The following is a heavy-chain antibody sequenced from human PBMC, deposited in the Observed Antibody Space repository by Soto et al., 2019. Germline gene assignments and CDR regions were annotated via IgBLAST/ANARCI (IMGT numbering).Heavy chain of an antibody. CDR3: ARESEDLTSSFDY. CDR1: GFTFTRYS. V-gene: IGHV3-21*01. CDR2: ISSTTNYI. J-gene: IGHJ4*02. Sequence: PGGSLRLSCAASGFTFTRYSMNWVRQAPGKGLEWVSSISSTTNYIYYADSMKGRFTVSRDNAKNSVYLEMNSLSAEGTAVYYCARESEDLTSSFDYWGQGTLVTVSS.